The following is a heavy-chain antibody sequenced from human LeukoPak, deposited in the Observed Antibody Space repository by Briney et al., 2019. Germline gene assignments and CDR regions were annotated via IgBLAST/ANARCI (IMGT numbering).Heavy chain of an antibody. V-gene: IGHV3-23*01. CDR2: IGGSGTTT. Sequence: GGSLRLSCAASGFTFNNYAMTWVRQSPGKGLEWVASIGGSGTTTYYADSVRGRFTISRDNSKTTLYLQLNNLRAEDTALYYCANDLRNYYDSSVLSWGQGTLVTVSS. CDR3: ANDLRNYYDSSVLS. J-gene: IGHJ5*02. D-gene: IGHD3-22*01. CDR1: GFTFNNYA.